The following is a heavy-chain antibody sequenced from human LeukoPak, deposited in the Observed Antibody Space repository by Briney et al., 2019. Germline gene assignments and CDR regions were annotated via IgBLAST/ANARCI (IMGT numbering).Heavy chain of an antibody. J-gene: IGHJ4*02. CDR1: GFTFSSYG. D-gene: IGHD3-3*01. Sequence: PGGSLRLSCAASGFTFSSYGMHWVRQAPGKGLEWVAVIWYDGSNKYYADSVKGRFTISRDNSKNTLYLQMNSLRAEDTAVYYCARDLSVDYDFWSYFDYWSQGTLVTVSS. V-gene: IGHV3-33*01. CDR3: ARDLSVDYDFWSYFDY. CDR2: IWYDGSNK.